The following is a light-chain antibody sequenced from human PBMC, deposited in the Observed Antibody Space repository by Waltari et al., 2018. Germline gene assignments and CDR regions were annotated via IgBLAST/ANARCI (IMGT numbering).Light chain of an antibody. CDR1: SSPAGAYTY. CDR2: DVS. Sequence: QSALTQPASVSGSPGQSITISCTGPSSPAGAYTYVSWYQQHPDKAPKVMIYDVSERPSGVSNRFSGSKSGNTASLTISGLQAEDEADYYCTSYTSSGTYVFGTGTEVTVL. V-gene: IGLV2-14*01. J-gene: IGLJ1*01. CDR3: TSYTSSGTYV.